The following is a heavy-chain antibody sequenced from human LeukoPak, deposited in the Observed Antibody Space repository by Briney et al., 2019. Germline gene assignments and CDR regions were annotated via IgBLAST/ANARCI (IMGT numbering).Heavy chain of an antibody. J-gene: IGHJ4*02. Sequence: SETLSLTCTVSGGSISSGGYYWSWIRQHPGKGLERIGYIYYSGSTYYNPSLKSRVTISVDTSKNQFSLKLSSVTAADTAVYYCAREGRDGSGSYKFFFDYWGQGTLVTVSS. CDR3: AREGRDGSGSYKFFFDY. V-gene: IGHV4-31*03. D-gene: IGHD3-10*01. CDR2: IYYSGST. CDR1: GGSISSGGYY.